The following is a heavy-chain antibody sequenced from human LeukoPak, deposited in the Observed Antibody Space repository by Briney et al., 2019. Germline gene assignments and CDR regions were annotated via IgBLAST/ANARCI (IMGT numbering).Heavy chain of an antibody. Sequence: SETLSLTCTVSGGSLSSYYWSWIRQPPGKGLEWIGYVYYSGNTNYNPSLKSRVTISLDTSKNQFSLKLSSVTAADTAVYYCAGIVPYDYGYIDLWGQGTLVTVSS. D-gene: IGHD4/OR15-4a*01. CDR2: VYYSGNT. CDR3: AGIVPYDYGYIDL. J-gene: IGHJ4*02. CDR1: GGSLSSYY. V-gene: IGHV4-59*01.